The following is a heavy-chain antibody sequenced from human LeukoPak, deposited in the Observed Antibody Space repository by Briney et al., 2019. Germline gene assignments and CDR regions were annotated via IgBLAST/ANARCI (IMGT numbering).Heavy chain of an antibody. CDR1: GGSITSTNY. Sequence: SSETLSLTCGVSGGSITSTNYWTWVRQPPGKGLEWIGEGNLQGSTNYNPSLMGRVAISVDMYEDHISLQLTSVTAADTAVYYCAREGGPYRPLDYSGQGTLVTVSS. J-gene: IGHJ4*02. CDR2: GNLQGST. V-gene: IGHV4-4*02. CDR3: AREGGPYRPLDY.